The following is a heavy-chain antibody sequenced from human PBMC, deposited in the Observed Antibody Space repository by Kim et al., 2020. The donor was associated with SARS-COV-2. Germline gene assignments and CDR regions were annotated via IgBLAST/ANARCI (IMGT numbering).Heavy chain of an antibody. V-gene: IGHV1-69*04. CDR1: GGTFSSYA. CDR2: IIPILGIA. D-gene: IGHD2-2*01. CDR3: ARGRPCSSTSCYGWFDP. Sequence: SVKVSCKASGGTFSSYAISWVRQAPGQGLEWMGRIIPILGIANYAQKFQGRVTITADKSTSTAYMELSSLRSEDTAVYYCARGRPCSSTSCYGWFDPWGQGTLVTVSS. J-gene: IGHJ5*02.